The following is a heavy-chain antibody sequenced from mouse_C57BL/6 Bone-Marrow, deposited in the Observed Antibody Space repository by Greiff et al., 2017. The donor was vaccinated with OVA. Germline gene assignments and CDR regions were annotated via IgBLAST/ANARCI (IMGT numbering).Heavy chain of an antibody. Sequence: QVQLQQPGAELVKPGASVKMSCKASGYTFTSYWITWVKQRPGQGLEWIGDIYPGSGSTNYNEKFKSKATLTVDTSSSTAYMQLSSLTSEDSAVYYCARRGITKYYFDYWGQGTTLTVSS. CDR1: GYTFTSYW. CDR3: ARRGITKYYFDY. D-gene: IGHD1-1*01. J-gene: IGHJ2*01. V-gene: IGHV1-55*01. CDR2: IYPGSGST.